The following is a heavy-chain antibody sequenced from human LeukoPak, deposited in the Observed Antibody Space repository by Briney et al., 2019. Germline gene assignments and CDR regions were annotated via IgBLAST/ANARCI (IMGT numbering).Heavy chain of an antibody. J-gene: IGHJ5*02. V-gene: IGHV4-30-4*08. D-gene: IGHD2-2*01. CDR3: ARVVPAAIEFGWFDP. Sequence: SETLSLTCTVSGGSISSSDYYWSWIRQPPGKGLEWIGYIYYSGSTYYNPSLKSRVTISVDTSKNQFSLKLSSVTAADTAVYYCARVVPAAIEFGWFDPWGQGTLVTVSS. CDR1: GGSISSSDYY. CDR2: IYYSGST.